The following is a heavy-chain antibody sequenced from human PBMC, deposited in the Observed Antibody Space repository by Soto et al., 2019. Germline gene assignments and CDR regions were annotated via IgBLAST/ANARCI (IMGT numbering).Heavy chain of an antibody. D-gene: IGHD5-18*01. CDR1: GYTFTSYY. CDR2: INPSGGST. Sequence: ASVKVSCKASGYTFTSYYMHWVRQAPGQGLEWMGIINPSGGSTSYAQKFQGRVTMTRDTSTSTVYMELSSLRSEDTAVYYCASQRGYSYGYVLDYYYYGMDVWGQGTTVTVSS. J-gene: IGHJ6*02. V-gene: IGHV1-46*01. CDR3: ASQRGYSYGYVLDYYYYGMDV.